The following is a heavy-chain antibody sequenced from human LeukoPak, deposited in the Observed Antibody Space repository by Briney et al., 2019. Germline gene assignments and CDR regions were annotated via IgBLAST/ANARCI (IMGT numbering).Heavy chain of an antibody. D-gene: IGHD6-6*01. CDR3: AMSYSSSSVVAFDI. V-gene: IGHV3-23*01. Sequence: GGSLRLSCVASGFTFSSYAINWVRQVPGKGLEWVSAISGSGGSTFYVDSVKGRFTISRDNSKNTLYLQMNSLRAEDTAVYYCAMSYSSSSVVAFDIWGQGTLVTVSS. CDR2: ISGSGGST. J-gene: IGHJ3*02. CDR1: GFTFSSYA.